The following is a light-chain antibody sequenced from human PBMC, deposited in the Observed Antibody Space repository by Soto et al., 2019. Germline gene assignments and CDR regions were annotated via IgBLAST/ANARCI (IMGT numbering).Light chain of an antibody. Sequence: EIVMTQSPDTLSVSPGESATLSCRARQSISNNLAWYQQKPGQAPRLLLYGASTRTSGIPARSSGSGSGTELPLTISSLQSEDFAVYYCQQYNNWPYTFAQGTKLEI. CDR1: QSISNN. CDR2: GAS. CDR3: QQYNNWPYT. V-gene: IGKV3-15*01. J-gene: IGKJ2*01.